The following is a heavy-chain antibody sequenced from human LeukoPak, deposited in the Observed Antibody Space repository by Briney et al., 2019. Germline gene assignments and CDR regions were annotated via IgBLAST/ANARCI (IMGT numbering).Heavy chain of an antibody. CDR2: IYHSGST. V-gene: IGHV4-39*01. J-gene: IGHJ6*03. CDR1: GGSISSSSYY. Sequence: PSETLSLTCTVSGGSISSSSYYWGWIRQPPGKGLEWIGSIYHSGSTYYNPSLNSRVTISVDTSKNQFSLKLRSVTAADTAVYYCARSLVVPAHYYYYYYMDVWGKETTVTVSS. D-gene: IGHD2-2*01. CDR3: ARSLVVPAHYYYYYYMDV.